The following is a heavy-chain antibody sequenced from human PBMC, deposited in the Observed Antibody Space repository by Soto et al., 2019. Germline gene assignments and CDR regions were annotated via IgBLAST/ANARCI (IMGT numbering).Heavy chain of an antibody. CDR3: ARESSEGHSYYYSGMDV. J-gene: IGHJ6*02. D-gene: IGHD2-21*01. V-gene: IGHV4-39*02. Sequence: QLQLQASGPGLLKPSETLSLTCTVSGGSISSSSYYWGWIRQPPGKGLEWIGSIYYSGSTYYNPSLKSRVTISVDMSKNQCSLKLSSVTAADTAVYYCARESSEGHSYYYSGMDVWGQGTTVTVSS. CDR1: GGSISSSSYY. CDR2: IYYSGST.